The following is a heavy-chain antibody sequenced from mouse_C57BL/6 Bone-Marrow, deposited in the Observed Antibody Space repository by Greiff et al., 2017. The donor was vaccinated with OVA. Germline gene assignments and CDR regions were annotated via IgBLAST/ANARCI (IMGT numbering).Heavy chain of an antibody. CDR3: ARDYGSSYPYYFDY. CDR2: INPYNGDT. CDR1: GYSFTGYF. Sequence: EVMLVESGPELVKPGASVKISCKASGYSFTGYFMNWVKQSHGKSLEWIGRINPYNGDTFYNQKFKGKATLTVDKSSSTAHMELLSLTSEDFAVDYCARDYGSSYPYYFDYWGQGTTLTVSS. V-gene: IGHV1-37*01. J-gene: IGHJ2*01. D-gene: IGHD1-1*01.